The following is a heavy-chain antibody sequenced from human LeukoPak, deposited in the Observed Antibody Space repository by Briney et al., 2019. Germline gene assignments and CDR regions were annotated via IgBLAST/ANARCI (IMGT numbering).Heavy chain of an antibody. CDR2: IYYSGST. CDR1: GGSISSSSYY. Sequence: SETLSLTCTVSGGSISSSSYYWGWIRQPPGKGLEWIGSIYYSGSTYYNPSLKSRVTISVDTSKNQFSLKLSSVTAADTAVYYCARKYGFLGFTVATNWYFDLWGRGTLVTVSS. D-gene: IGHD3-3*01. J-gene: IGHJ2*01. V-gene: IGHV4-39*07. CDR3: ARKYGFLGFTVATNWYFDL.